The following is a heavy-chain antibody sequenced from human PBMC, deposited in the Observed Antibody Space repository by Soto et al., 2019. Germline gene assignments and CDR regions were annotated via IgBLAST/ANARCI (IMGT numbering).Heavy chain of an antibody. J-gene: IGHJ5*02. CDR3: ARWYSSSWYEGWFDP. CDR2: ISSNGGST. Sequence: GGSLRLSCAASGFTFSSYAMHWVRQAPGKGLEYVSAISSNGGSTYYANSVKGRFTISRDNSKNTLYLQMGSLRAEDMAVYYCARWYSSSWYEGWFDPWGQGTLVTSPQ. CDR1: GFTFSSYA. D-gene: IGHD6-13*01. V-gene: IGHV3-64*01.